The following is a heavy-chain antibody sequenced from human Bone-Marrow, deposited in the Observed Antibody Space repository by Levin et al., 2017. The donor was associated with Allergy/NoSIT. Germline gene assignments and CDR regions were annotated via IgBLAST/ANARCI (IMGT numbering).Heavy chain of an antibody. V-gene: IGHV3-72*01. D-gene: IGHD6-19*01. CDR2: TKDKANSYTT. CDR3: AREGYSSGPDFDY. Sequence: PGGSLRLSCAASGFTFSDHYMDWVRQAPGKGLEWVGRTKDKANSYTTEYAASVKGRVTISRDDSKNSLYLQINSLKTEDTAVYYCAREGYSSGPDFDYWGQGTLVTVSS. CDR1: GFTFSDHY. J-gene: IGHJ4*02.